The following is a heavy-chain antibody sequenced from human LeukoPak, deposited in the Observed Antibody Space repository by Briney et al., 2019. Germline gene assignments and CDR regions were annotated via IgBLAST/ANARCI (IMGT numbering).Heavy chain of an antibody. V-gene: IGHV3-33*01. CDR1: GFTFSSYG. CDR3: ARDPRYCSSTSCTPGDWFDP. J-gene: IGHJ5*02. D-gene: IGHD2-2*01. CDR2: IWYDGSNK. Sequence: PGGSLRLSCAASGFTFSSYGMHWVRQAPGKGLEWVAVIWYDGSNKYYADSVKGRFTISRDNSKNTLYLQMNSLRAEDTAVYYCARDPRYCSSTSCTPGDWFDPWGQGTLVTVSS.